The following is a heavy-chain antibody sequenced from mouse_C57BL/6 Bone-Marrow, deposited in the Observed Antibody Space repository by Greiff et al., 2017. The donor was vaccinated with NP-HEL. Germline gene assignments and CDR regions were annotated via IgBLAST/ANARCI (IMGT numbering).Heavy chain of an antibody. J-gene: IGHJ3*01. V-gene: IGHV1-19*01. Sequence: EVQLQQSGPVLVKPGASVKMSCKASGYTFTDYYMNWVKQSHGKSLEWIGVINPYNGGTSYNQKFKGKATLTVDKSSSTAYMELNSLTSEDSAVYYCASYAYGSPFAYWGQGTLVTVSA. D-gene: IGHD2-2*01. CDR2: INPYNGGT. CDR1: GYTFTDYY. CDR3: ASYAYGSPFAY.